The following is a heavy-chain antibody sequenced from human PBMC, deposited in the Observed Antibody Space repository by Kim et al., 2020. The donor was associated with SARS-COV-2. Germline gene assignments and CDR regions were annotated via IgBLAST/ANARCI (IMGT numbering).Heavy chain of an antibody. D-gene: IGHD4-17*01. J-gene: IGHJ4*02. Sequence: SVKDRFTISRDNSKNTLYLQMNSLRAEETAGYYCARDPTSHDYGDLSFDYRGQGTLVTVSS. V-gene: IGHV3-30*01. CDR3: ARDPTSHDYGDLSFDY.